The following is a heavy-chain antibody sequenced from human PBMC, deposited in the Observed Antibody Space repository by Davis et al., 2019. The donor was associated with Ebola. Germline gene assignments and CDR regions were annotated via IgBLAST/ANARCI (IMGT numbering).Heavy chain of an antibody. V-gene: IGHV3-23*01. D-gene: IGHD4-17*01. Sequence: GESLKISCAASGFIFSSYAMSWVRQAPGKGLEWVSSTSVRSITYHADSVKGRFTISRDNSKNTLYLQMNSPRAEDTAVYYCAKVHPPTTVTTGWFDPWGQGTLVTVSS. J-gene: IGHJ5*02. CDR3: AKVHPPTTVTTGWFDP. CDR1: GFIFSSYA. CDR2: TSVRSIT.